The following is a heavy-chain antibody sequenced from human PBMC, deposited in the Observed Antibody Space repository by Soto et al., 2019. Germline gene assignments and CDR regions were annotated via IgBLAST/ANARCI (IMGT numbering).Heavy chain of an antibody. J-gene: IGHJ4*02. CDR3: ARGDGDYHDGNGYLGRH. V-gene: IGHV3-20*04. CDR1: GFTFDDYG. CDR2: INWNGGST. Sequence: PGGSLRLSCAASGFTFDDYGMSWVRQAPGKGLEWVSGINWNGGSTGYADSVKGRFTISRDNAENTLYLQMNSLRVEDTAVYYCARGDGDYHDGNGYLGRHWGQGTLVTVSS. D-gene: IGHD3-22*01.